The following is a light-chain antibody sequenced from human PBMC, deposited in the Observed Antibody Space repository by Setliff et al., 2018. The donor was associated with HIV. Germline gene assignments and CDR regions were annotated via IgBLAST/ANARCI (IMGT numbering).Light chain of an antibody. Sequence: QSALTQPASVSGSPGQSSTISCTGTRSDIGTYDLVSWYRQYPGKAPKLIIYEVNRRPAGVSDRLSGSKSGNTASLTISGHRAEDEATYYCCSYTSSTTYVFGTGTKVTVL. J-gene: IGLJ1*01. CDR1: RSDIGTYDL. CDR3: CSYTSSTTYV. CDR2: EVN. V-gene: IGLV2-23*02.